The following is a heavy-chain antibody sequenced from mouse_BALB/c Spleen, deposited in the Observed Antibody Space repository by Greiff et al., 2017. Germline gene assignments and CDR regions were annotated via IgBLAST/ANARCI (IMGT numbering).Heavy chain of an antibody. CDR3: ARSGYGKGYYYAMDY. CDR2: IDTSDSYT. CDR1: GYTFTDYW. J-gene: IGHJ4*01. V-gene: IGHV1-69*01. Sequence: QVQLQQPGAELVMPGASVKMSCKASGYTFTDYWMHWVKQRPGQGLEWIGAIDTSDSYTSYNQKFKGKATLTVDESSSTAYMQLSSLTSEDSAVYYCARSGYGKGYYYAMDYWGQGTSVTVSS. D-gene: IGHD2-10*02.